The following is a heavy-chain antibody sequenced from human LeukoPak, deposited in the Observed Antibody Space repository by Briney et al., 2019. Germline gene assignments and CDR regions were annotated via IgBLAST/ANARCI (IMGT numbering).Heavy chain of an antibody. J-gene: IGHJ6*02. CDR2: ISAYNGNT. Sequence: EASVKVSCKASGYTFTSYGISWVRQAPGQGLEWMGWISAYNGNTNYAQKLQGRVTMTTDTSTSTAYMELRSLRSDDTAVYYCAKDRRFLEWLPLGSYADYYYGMDVWGQGTTVTVSS. CDR3: AKDRRFLEWLPLGSYADYYYGMDV. D-gene: IGHD3-3*01. V-gene: IGHV1-18*01. CDR1: GYTFTSYG.